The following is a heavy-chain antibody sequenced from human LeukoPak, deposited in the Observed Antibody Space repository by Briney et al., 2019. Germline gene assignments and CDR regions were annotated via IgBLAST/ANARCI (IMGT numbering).Heavy chain of an antibody. J-gene: IGHJ6*03. D-gene: IGHD7-27*01. CDR1: GFTFSSYW. Sequence: GGSLRLSCAASGFTFSSYWMHWVRQAPGKGLVWVSRINSDGSSTSYADSVKGRFTISRDNTKNTLYLQMNSLRAEDTAVYYCSRFTQQPLTDYYYMDVWGKGTTVTVSS. CDR2: INSDGSST. V-gene: IGHV3-74*01. CDR3: SRFTQQPLTDYYYMDV.